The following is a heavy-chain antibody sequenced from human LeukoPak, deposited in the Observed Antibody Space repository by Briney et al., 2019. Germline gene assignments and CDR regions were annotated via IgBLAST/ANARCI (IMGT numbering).Heavy chain of an antibody. CDR2: ISSSGSTI. D-gene: IGHD3-10*02. J-gene: IGHJ6*04. CDR3: AELGITMIGGV. V-gene: IGHV3-48*03. Sequence: GRSLRLSCAASGFTFSSYEMNWVRQAPGKGLEWVSYISSSGSTIYYADSVKGRFTISRDNAKNSLYLQMNSLRAEDTVVYYCAELGITMIGGVWGKGTTVTISS. CDR1: GFTFSSYE.